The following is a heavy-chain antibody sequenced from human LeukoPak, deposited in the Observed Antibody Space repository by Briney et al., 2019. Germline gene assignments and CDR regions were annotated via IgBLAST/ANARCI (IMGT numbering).Heavy chain of an antibody. CDR1: GFTFSSYG. CDR2: ISYDGSNK. CDR3: AKDSGQWLVNGMDV. D-gene: IGHD6-19*01. J-gene: IGHJ6*02. V-gene: IGHV3-30*18. Sequence: GGSLRLSCAASGFTFSSYGMHWVRPAPGKGLEWVAVISYDGSNKYYADSVKGRFTISRDNSKNTLYLQMNSLRAEDTAVYYCAKDSGQWLVNGMDVWGQGTTVTVSS.